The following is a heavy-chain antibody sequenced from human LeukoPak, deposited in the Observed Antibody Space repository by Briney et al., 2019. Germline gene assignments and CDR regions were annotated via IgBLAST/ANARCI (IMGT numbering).Heavy chain of an antibody. J-gene: IGHJ5*02. CDR3: AKAGQGGMYLYNWFDP. D-gene: IGHD1-26*01. CDR2: ISGSGGST. Sequence: PGGSLRLSCAASGFTFSSYAMSWVRQAPGKGLEWVSAISGSGGSTYYADSVKGRFTISRDNSKNTLYLQMNSLRAEDTAVYYFAKAGQGGMYLYNWFDPWGQGTLVTVSS. V-gene: IGHV3-23*01. CDR1: GFTFSSYA.